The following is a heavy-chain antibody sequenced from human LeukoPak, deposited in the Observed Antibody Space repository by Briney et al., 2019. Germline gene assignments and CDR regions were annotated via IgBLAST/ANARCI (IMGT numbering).Heavy chain of an antibody. CDR1: GYSFTSYW. D-gene: IGHD6-19*01. J-gene: IGHJ4*02. CDR2: INPGDSDT. V-gene: IGHV5-51*01. CDR3: ARQYLSGHTDY. Sequence: GESLKISCEVSGYSFTSYWIGWVRQMPGKGLEWMGIINPGDSDTTYSPSFQGQVTISADKSISTAYLQWTSLKASDTAMYYCARQYLSGHTDYWGERTLVTVSS.